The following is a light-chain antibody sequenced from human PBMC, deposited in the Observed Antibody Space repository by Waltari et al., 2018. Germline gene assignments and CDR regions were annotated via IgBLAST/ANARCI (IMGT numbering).Light chain of an antibody. J-gene: IGLJ3*02. CDR2: VNSDGSH. V-gene: IGLV4-69*01. Sequence: QLVLTQSPSASASLRASVTLTCTLRSGHSSTVVAWHPQQPEKGPRYLMKVNSDGSHSKGDDIPDRFSGSSSGAERYRTISSLQSEDEADYYCQTGGHGTWVFGGGTKLTVL. CDR1: SGHSSTV. CDR3: QTGGHGTWV.